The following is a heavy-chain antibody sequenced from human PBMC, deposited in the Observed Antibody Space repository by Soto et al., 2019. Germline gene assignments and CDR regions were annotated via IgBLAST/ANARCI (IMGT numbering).Heavy chain of an antibody. D-gene: IGHD6-19*01. Sequence: EVHLVESGGGLVQPGGSLRLSCAASGFSFSDYNMNWVRQAPGKGLEWVSYISSSGSTISYADSVKGRFTISRDNAKNSLYLQMTSLRAEDTAVYDGAGAVAIGGEGTVVTVSS. J-gene: IGHJ3*02. V-gene: IGHV3-48*01. CDR1: GFSFSDYN. CDR3: AGAVAI. CDR2: ISSSGSTI.